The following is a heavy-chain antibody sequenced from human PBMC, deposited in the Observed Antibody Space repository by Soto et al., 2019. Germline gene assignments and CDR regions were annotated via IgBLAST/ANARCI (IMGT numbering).Heavy chain of an antibody. D-gene: IGHD2-21*01. J-gene: IGHJ4*02. Sequence: QAQLVQSGAEVKKPGASVKVSCEASGYTFTSYYMHSVRQAPGQGLEWMGWINPNSGDTKYAQKVRGRVTMTRDTSSTTAQMEEKMLSSDHTAVYYCAMQLADCGGECFHEPVDYWGQGTLVTVSS. CDR1: GYTFTSYY. V-gene: IGHV1-2*02. CDR2: INPNSGDT. CDR3: AMQLADCGGECFHEPVDY.